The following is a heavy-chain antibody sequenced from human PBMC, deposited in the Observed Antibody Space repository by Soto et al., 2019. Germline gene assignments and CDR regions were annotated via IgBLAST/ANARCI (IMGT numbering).Heavy chain of an antibody. V-gene: IGHV3-23*01. CDR2: ISGSGGST. Sequence: GGSLRLSCAASGFTFSSYAVSWVRQAPGKGLEWVSAISGSGGSTYYADSVKGRFTISRDNSKNTLYLQMNSLRAEDTAVYYCAKSRIVVVPAAIPYFDYWGQGTLVTVSS. D-gene: IGHD2-2*01. J-gene: IGHJ4*02. CDR1: GFTFSSYA. CDR3: AKSRIVVVPAAIPYFDY.